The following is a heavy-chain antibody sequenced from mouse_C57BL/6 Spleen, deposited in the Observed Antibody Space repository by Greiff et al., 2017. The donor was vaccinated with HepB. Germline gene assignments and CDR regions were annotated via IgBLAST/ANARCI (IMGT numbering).Heavy chain of an antibody. CDR2: ISSGSSTI. J-gene: IGHJ1*03. CDR3: AREGRLYWYFDV. V-gene: IGHV5-17*01. Sequence: EVKVVESGGGLVKPGGSLKLSCAASGFTFSDYGMHWVRQAPEKGLEWVAYISSGSSTIYYADTVKGRFTISRDNAKNTLFLQMTSLRSEDTAMYYCAREGRLYWYFDVWGTGTTVTVSS. CDR1: GFTFSDYG.